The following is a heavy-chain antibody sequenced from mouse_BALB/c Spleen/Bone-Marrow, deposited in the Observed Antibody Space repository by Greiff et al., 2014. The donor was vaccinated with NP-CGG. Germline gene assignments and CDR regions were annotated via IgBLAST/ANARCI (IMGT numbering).Heavy chain of an antibody. Sequence: EVKLQESGPELVKPGASVKMSCKASGYTFTSYVMHWMKQKPGQGLEWIGYINPYNDGTKYNETFKGKATLTSDKSSSTAYVDLSSLTSEDSAVYFCARSEYFGSSYDYWGQGTTLTVSS. D-gene: IGHD1-1*01. CDR1: GYTFTSYV. V-gene: IGHV1-14*01. CDR2: INPYNDGT. CDR3: ARSEYFGSSYDY. J-gene: IGHJ2*01.